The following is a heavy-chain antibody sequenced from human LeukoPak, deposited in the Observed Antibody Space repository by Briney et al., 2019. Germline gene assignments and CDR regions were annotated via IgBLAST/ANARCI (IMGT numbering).Heavy chain of an antibody. D-gene: IGHD6-19*01. Sequence: PSETLSLTFTVPGGSISSSYWSWIRQPAGKGLEWIGRIYTSGSNNYNPSLKSRVTMSVATSKNQFSLKLSSVTAADTAVYYCARDPLYSSGWYALPWYFDLWGRGTLVTVSS. CDR2: IYTSGSN. J-gene: IGHJ2*01. V-gene: IGHV4-4*07. CDR1: GGSISSSY. CDR3: ARDPLYSSGWYALPWYFDL.